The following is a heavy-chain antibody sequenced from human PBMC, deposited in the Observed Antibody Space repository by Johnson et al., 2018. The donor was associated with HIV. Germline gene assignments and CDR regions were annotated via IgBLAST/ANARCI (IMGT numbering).Heavy chain of an antibody. CDR3: AREFPYCSGGSCLPAAFDI. CDR1: GFTFSSYT. D-gene: IGHD2-15*01. Sequence: QVQLVESGGGVVQPGKSLRLSCAASGFTFSSYTMHWVRQAPGKGLEWVALISYDGSNKLYADSVKGRFSISRDNSRNTLYLQMNSLRAEDTAVYYCAREFPYCSGGSCLPAAFDIWGQGTMVTVSS. CDR2: ISYDGSNK. V-gene: IGHV3-30*14. J-gene: IGHJ3*02.